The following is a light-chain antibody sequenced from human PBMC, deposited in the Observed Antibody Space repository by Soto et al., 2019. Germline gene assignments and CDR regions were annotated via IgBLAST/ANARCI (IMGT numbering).Light chain of an antibody. V-gene: IGKV1-5*01. CDR3: QQYDTYPWT. CDR1: QGVSSW. CDR2: AAS. J-gene: IGKJ1*01. Sequence: DIQLTQSPSTLSASVGDRVTITCRASQGVSSWLAWYQQKPGKAPNLLIYAASNLEGGVPSRFTGSGSGTEFTLTISSLQPDDSSTYYCQQYDTYPWTFGEGTKVDIK.